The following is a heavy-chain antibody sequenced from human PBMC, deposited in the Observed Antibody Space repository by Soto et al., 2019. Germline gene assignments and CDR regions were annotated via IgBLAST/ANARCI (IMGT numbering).Heavy chain of an antibody. Sequence: GGSLRLSCAASGFTFSSYWMSWVRQAPGKGLEWVANIKQDGSEKYYVDSVKGRFTISRDNAKNSLFLQMNSLRAEDTAVYYCARAEGRYCSGGSCYFVPFDIWGQGTMVTVSS. CDR3: ARAEGRYCSGGSCYFVPFDI. CDR1: GFTFSSYW. V-gene: IGHV3-7*01. CDR2: IKQDGSEK. J-gene: IGHJ3*02. D-gene: IGHD2-15*01.